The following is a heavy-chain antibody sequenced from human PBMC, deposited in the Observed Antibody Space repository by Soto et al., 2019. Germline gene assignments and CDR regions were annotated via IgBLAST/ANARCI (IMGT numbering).Heavy chain of an antibody. CDR2: IYYSGST. CDR3: ASSFGSSSSYYYYGMDV. Sequence: QVQLQESGPGLVKPSETLSLTCTVSGGSISSYYWSWIRQPPGKGLEWIGYIYYSGSTNYNPSLKSRVTISVDTSKNQFSLKLSSVTAADTAVYYCASSFGSSSSYYYYGMDVWGQGTTVTVSS. V-gene: IGHV4-59*01. CDR1: GGSISSYY. J-gene: IGHJ6*02. D-gene: IGHD6-6*01.